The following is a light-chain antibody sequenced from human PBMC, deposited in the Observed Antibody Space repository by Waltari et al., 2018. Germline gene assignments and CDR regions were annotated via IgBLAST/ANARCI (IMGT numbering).Light chain of an antibody. CDR2: EVD. Sequence: QSALTQPPSASGSPGQTVIISCTGTSSDIGAYKYVSWYQQIPGRAPALRIYEVDRRPLRVPARVSASKSGNTASLPGSGLQTEDEGDYYCSSYAGSNKLIFGGVTKLTVL. CDR3: SSYAGSNKLI. CDR1: SSDIGAYKY. J-gene: IGLJ2*01. V-gene: IGLV2-8*01.